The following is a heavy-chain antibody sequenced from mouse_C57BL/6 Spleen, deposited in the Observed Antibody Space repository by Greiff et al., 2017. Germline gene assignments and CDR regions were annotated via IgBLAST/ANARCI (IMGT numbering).Heavy chain of an antibody. V-gene: IGHV7-3*01. CDR3: ARSAYYDNSGFAY. CDR2: IRNKANGYTT. Sequence: EVNVVESGGGLVQPGGSLSLSCAASGFTFTDYYMSWVRQPPGKALEWLGFIRNKANGYTTEYSASVKGRFTISRDNSQSILYLQMNALRAEDSATYYCARSAYYDNSGFAYWGQGTLVTVSA. J-gene: IGHJ3*01. CDR1: GFTFTDYY. D-gene: IGHD2-10*01.